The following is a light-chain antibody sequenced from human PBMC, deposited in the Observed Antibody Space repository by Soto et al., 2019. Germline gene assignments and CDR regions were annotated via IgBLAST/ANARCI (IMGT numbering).Light chain of an antibody. Sequence: VLTQSPATLSLSPGERATLSCRASQAVSTYVAWYQHKPGQAPRLLIYDASNRATGVPFRFSGSGSGTDFTLTVSSLEPEDFAVYYCQQRLLWPQTFGQGTKVDI. V-gene: IGKV3-11*01. CDR3: QQRLLWPQT. J-gene: IGKJ1*01. CDR2: DAS. CDR1: QAVSTY.